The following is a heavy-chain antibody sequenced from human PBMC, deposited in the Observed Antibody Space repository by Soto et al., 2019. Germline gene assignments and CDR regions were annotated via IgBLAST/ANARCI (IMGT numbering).Heavy chain of an antibody. CDR2: IYYSGST. D-gene: IGHD4-17*01. Sequence: SETLSLTCTVSGGSISSSSYYWGWIRQPPGKGLEWIGSIYYSGSTYYNPSLKSRVTISVDTSKNQFSLKLSSVTAADTAVYYCARQLFYGDYVKAWDYWGQGTLVTVSS. CDR3: ARQLFYGDYVKAWDY. CDR1: GGSISSSSYY. J-gene: IGHJ4*02. V-gene: IGHV4-39*01.